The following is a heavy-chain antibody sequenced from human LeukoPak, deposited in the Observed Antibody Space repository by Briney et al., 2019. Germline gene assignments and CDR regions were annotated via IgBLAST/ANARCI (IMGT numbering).Heavy chain of an antibody. V-gene: IGHV3-30-3*01. CDR2: ISYDGSNK. CDR1: GFTFSSYA. CDR3: ARAASKDSSGYHDFDY. D-gene: IGHD3-22*01. J-gene: IGHJ4*02. Sequence: GRSLRLSCTASGFTFSSYAMHWVRQAPGKGLEWVAVISYDGSNKYYADSVKGRFTISRDNSKNTLYLQMNSLRAEDTAVYYCARAASKDSSGYHDFDYWGQGTLVTVSS.